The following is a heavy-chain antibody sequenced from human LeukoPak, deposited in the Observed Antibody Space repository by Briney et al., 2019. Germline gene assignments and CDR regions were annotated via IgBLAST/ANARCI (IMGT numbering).Heavy chain of an antibody. J-gene: IGHJ4*02. CDR3: ARGEEWYDYVWGSYPDPNFDY. Sequence: PQASVKVSCKASGYTFTSYGISWVRQAPGQGLEWMGWISAYNGNTNYAQKLQGRVTMTTDTPTSTAYMELRSLRSDDTAVYYCARGEEWYDYVWGSYPDPNFDYWGQGALVTVSS. D-gene: IGHD3-16*01. CDR1: GYTFTSYG. V-gene: IGHV1-18*01. CDR2: ISAYNGNT.